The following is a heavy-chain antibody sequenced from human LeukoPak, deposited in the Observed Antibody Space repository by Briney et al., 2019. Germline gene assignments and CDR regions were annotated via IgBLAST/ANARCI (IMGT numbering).Heavy chain of an antibody. D-gene: IGHD4-17*01. J-gene: IGHJ4*02. CDR1: GYTFTSYG. CDR2: IIPIFGTA. V-gene: IGHV1-69*13. CDR3: ATQLINGDSRYFDY. Sequence: ASVKVSCKASGYTFTSYGISWVRQAPGQGLEWMGGIIPIFGTANYAQKFQGRVTITADESTSTAYMELSSLRSEDTAVYYCATQLINGDSRYFDYWGQGTLVTVSS.